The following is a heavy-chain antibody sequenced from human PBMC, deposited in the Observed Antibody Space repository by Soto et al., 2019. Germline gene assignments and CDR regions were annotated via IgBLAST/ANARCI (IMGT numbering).Heavy chain of an antibody. D-gene: IGHD3-10*01. V-gene: IGHV3-13*01. CDR2: IGTAGDT. Sequence: GGSLRLSCAASGFTFSSYDMHWVRQATGKGLEWVSAIGTAGDTYYPGSVKGRFTISRENAKNSLYLQMNSLRAEDTAVYYCAREGFGESPGYYYYYGMDVWGQGTTVTVSS. CDR3: AREGFGESPGYYYYYGMDV. CDR1: GFTFSSYD. J-gene: IGHJ6*02.